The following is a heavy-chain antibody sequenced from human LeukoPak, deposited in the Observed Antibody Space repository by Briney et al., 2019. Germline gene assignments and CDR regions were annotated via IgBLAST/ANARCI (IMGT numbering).Heavy chain of an antibody. CDR2: ISSSGSTI. V-gene: IGHV3-11*01. Sequence: GGSLRLSCAASGFTLSDYYMNWIRQALGKGLEWVSYISSSGSTIYYADSVKGRFTISRDNAKNSLYLQMNSLRAEDTAVYYCARANDDCSGGSCYSHYYMDVWGKGTTVTISS. CDR1: GFTLSDYY. D-gene: IGHD2-15*01. CDR3: ARANDDCSGGSCYSHYYMDV. J-gene: IGHJ6*03.